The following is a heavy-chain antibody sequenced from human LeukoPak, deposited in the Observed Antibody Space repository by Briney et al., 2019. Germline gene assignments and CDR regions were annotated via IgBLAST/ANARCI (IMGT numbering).Heavy chain of an antibody. J-gene: IGHJ6*02. V-gene: IGHV4-59*08. CDR3: ARLDPGYSSSSRYYYGMDV. CDR2: IYYSGST. Sequence: PGGSLRLSCAASGFTLSSYAMSWIRQPPGKGLEWIGYIYYSGSTNYNPSLKSRVTISVDTSKNQFSLKLSSVTAADTAVYYCARLDPGYSSSSRYYYGMDVWGQGTTVTVSS. CDR1: GFTLSSYA. D-gene: IGHD6-6*01.